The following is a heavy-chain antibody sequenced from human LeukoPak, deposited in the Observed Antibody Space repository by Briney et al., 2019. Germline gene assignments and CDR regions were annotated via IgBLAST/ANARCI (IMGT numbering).Heavy chain of an antibody. D-gene: IGHD6-25*01. V-gene: IGHV3-48*01. CDR2: ISSSSFTI. CDR3: ARFAAGGSYYYYMDV. CDR1: GFTFSTYS. Sequence: GGSLRLSCAASGFTFSTYSMNWVRQAPGKGLEWVSYISSSSFTIHYADSVKGRFTISRDNAKNSLYLQMNSLRADDTAVYYCARFAAGGSYYYYMDVWGKGTTVTVSS. J-gene: IGHJ6*03.